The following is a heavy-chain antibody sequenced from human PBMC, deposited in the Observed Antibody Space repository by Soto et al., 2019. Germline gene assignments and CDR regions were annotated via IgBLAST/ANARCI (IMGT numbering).Heavy chain of an antibody. J-gene: IGHJ5*02. CDR1: GFTFSSYS. D-gene: IGHD3-3*01. CDR2: ISSSSSYI. Sequence: GGSLRLSCAASGFTFSSYSMNWVRQAPGKGLEWVSSISSSSSYIYYADSVKGRFTISRDNAKNSLYLQMNSLRAEDTAVYYCARDGPGGFLEWLLGHWFDPWGQGTLVTVSS. V-gene: IGHV3-21*01. CDR3: ARDGPGGFLEWLLGHWFDP.